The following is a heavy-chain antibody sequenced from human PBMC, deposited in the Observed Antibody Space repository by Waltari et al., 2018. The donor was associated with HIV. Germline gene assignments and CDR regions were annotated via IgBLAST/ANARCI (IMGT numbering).Heavy chain of an antibody. V-gene: IGHV3-30*18. D-gene: IGHD3-3*01. CDR1: GFTFSNFG. Sequence: QVQLVQSGGGMVQPGRSLRLSCAASGFTFSNFGMHWVRQAPGKGLDCVAVISHHGRSDHYADSVKGRFTISRDNSKDTLFLEMDNVRPEDTSLYFCAKDRSDFWTGFLDHWGQGALVTVTS. CDR3: AKDRSDFWTGFLDH. J-gene: IGHJ4*02. CDR2: ISHHGRSD.